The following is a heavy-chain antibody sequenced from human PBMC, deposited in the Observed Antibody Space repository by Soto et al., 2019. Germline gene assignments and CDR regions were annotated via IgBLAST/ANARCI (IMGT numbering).Heavy chain of an antibody. CDR1: GFSFSRHT. CDR3: AKDRVRLGELSLLGYSDY. V-gene: IGHV3-30*04. J-gene: IGHJ4*02. CDR2: ISYDGTNK. Sequence: QVQLEESGGGVVQPGRSLRLSCAASGFSFSRHTMHWIRQAPGKGLEWVASISYDGTNKYYADSVKGRFTISSDNSKNTMSVQMDSLRAEDTAVYYCAKDRVRLGELSLLGYSDYWGQGTLVTVSS. D-gene: IGHD3-16*02.